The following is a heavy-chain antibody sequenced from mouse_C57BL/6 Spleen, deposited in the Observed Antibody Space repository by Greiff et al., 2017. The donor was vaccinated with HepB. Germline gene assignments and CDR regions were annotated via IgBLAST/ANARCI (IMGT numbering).Heavy chain of an antibody. J-gene: IGHJ1*03. CDR1: GYTFTDYN. CDR3: ARWYSYGSSLWYFDV. V-gene: IGHV1-18*01. D-gene: IGHD1-1*01. Sequence: EVQLQQSGPELVKPGASVKIPCKASGYTFTDYNMDWVKQSHGKSLEWIGDINPNNGGTIYNQKFKGKATLTVDKSSSTAYMELRSLTSEDTAVYYCARWYSYGSSLWYFDVWGTGTTVTVSS. CDR2: INPNNGGT.